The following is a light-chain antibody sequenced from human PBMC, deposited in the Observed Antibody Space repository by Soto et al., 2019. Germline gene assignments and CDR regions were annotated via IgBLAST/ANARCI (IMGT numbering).Light chain of an antibody. CDR2: DAS. CDR3: QQYGSSPLT. J-gene: IGKJ4*01. V-gene: IGKV3D-20*01. CDR1: QSVSNY. Sequence: DIVLTHSPVTLSLSPGERATLSCRASQSVSNYLAWYQQKPGLAPRLLTYDASSRATGISDRFSGSGSGTDFTLTISRLEPEDFAVYYCQQYGSSPLTFGGGTKVDIK.